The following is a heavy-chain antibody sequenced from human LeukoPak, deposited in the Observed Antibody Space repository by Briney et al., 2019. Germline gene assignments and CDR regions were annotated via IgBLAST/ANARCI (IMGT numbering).Heavy chain of an antibody. CDR1: GYDFTSYA. CDR2: INVVNDNT. J-gene: IGHJ4*02. Sequence: GASVKLSCKTSGYDFTSYAMHWVRQAPGQRLEWMGWINVVNDNTKLSQKFQGRVTITSDTSASTAYMEMSSLRFDDTAAYYCARAPLTTYPWWGQGTLVTVSS. D-gene: IGHD2/OR15-2a*01. V-gene: IGHV1-3*01. CDR3: ARAPLTTYPW.